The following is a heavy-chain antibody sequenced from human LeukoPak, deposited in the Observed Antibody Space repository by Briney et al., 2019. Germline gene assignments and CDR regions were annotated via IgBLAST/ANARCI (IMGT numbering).Heavy chain of an antibody. V-gene: IGHV1-69*05. CDR2: IIPIFGTA. CDR1: GYTFTSYG. J-gene: IGHJ6*03. CDR3: ARTKYSSSPQDYYYYYMDV. D-gene: IGHD6-6*01. Sequence: GASVKVSCKASGYTFTSYGISWVRQAPGQGLEWMGGIIPIFGTANYAQKFQGRVTITTDESTSTAYMELSSLRSEDTAVYYCARTKYSSSPQDYYYYYMDVWGKGTTVTVSS.